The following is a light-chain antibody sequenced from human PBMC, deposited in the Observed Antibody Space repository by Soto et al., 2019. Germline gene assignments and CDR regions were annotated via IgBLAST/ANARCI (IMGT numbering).Light chain of an antibody. CDR3: CAFTSAGTWV. CDR2: EVS. Sequence: QSALTQPAFVSGSPGQSITISCTGTSSDVGGYNYVSWYQHPPGKAPKLMISEVSNRPSGVSNRFSGSKSGNMASLTISGLQAEDEADYYCCAFTSAGTWVFGGGTKVTVL. J-gene: IGLJ3*02. CDR1: SSDVGGYNY. V-gene: IGLV2-14*01.